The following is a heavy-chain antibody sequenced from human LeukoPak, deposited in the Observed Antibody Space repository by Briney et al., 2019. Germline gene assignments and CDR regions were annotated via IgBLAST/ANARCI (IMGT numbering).Heavy chain of an antibody. Sequence: SETLSLTCTVSGGSISSYYWAWIRQPPGKGLEWIGYIYYNGRATYNPSLKSRVTISVDTSKNQFSLKLSSVTAADTAVYYCARRSSESFDFWGQGTLVTVSS. D-gene: IGHD3-22*01. CDR2: IYYNGRA. CDR1: GGSISSYY. J-gene: IGHJ4*02. CDR3: ARRSSESFDF. V-gene: IGHV4-59*08.